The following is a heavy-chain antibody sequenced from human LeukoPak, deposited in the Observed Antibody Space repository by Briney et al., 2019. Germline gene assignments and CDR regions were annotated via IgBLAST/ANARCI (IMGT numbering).Heavy chain of an antibody. CDR1: GYTFTGYY. V-gene: IGHV1-2*02. J-gene: IGHJ4*02. Sequence: ASVKVSCKASGYTFTGYYMHWVRQAPGQGLEWMGWINPNSGGTNYAQKFQGRVTMTRDTSISTAYMELSRLRSDDTAVYYCARDYGSGSRSLDYWGQGTLVTVSS. D-gene: IGHD3-10*01. CDR2: INPNSGGT. CDR3: ARDYGSGSRSLDY.